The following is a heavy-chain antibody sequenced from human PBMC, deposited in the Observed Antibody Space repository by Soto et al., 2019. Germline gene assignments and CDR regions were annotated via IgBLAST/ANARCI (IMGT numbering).Heavy chain of an antibody. CDR1: GYTFTSYA. D-gene: IGHD5-12*01. CDR2: VNAGNGNT. J-gene: IGHJ4*01. CDR3: ARPVATIYGGFDY. Sequence: GFSEKVSCKASGYTFTSYAMQWVRQAPGQRLEWMGWVNAGNGNTNYSHKFQGRVTITRDTSGSTAYMELSSLRSEDTAVYYCARPVATIYGGFDYWGQGTLVTVSS. V-gene: IGHV1-3*01.